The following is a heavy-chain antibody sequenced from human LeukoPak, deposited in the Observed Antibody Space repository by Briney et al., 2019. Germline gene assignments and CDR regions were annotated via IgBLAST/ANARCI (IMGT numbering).Heavy chain of an antibody. CDR3: ATYRQVLLPFES. Sequence: GSLRLSCAASGFTFSAYGIHWVRQAPGKGLEWVAFIRREGTKTYYSDSVRGRFTVSRDNSKNTLYLQMNSLRAEDTAIYYCATYRQVLLPFESWGQGTLVTVSS. D-gene: IGHD2-8*02. CDR1: GFTFSAYG. CDR2: IRREGTKT. J-gene: IGHJ4*02. V-gene: IGHV3-30*02.